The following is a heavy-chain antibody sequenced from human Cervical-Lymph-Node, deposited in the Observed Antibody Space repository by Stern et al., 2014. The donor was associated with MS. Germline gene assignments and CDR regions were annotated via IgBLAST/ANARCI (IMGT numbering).Heavy chain of an antibody. Sequence: QVTLKESGPVLVKPTETLTLTCTVSGFSLSNTKMGVSWIRQPPGKALEWLAHIFSNDEKSYSTSLKSRLTISTDTSKSQVVLTMTNMDPLDTATYYCARLGLYDSSGYYLYYFDYWGQGTLVTVSS. CDR3: ARLGLYDSSGYYLYYFDY. V-gene: IGHV2-26*01. J-gene: IGHJ4*02. CDR2: IFSNDEK. CDR1: GFSLSNTKMG. D-gene: IGHD3-22*01.